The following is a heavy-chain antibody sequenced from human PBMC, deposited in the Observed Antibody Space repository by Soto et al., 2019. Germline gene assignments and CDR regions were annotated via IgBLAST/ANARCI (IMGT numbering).Heavy chain of an antibody. V-gene: IGHV3-48*02. CDR3: VGQDGLDI. Sequence: GGSLRLSCAASGFGFGSYNMNWVRQAPGKGLEWISFISSTGSARYHADSVKGRFTISRDNAKNSLYLQMSSLRDEDTAVYYCVGQDGLDIWGQGTMGSVSS. CDR1: GFGFGSYN. CDR2: ISSTGSAR. J-gene: IGHJ3*02.